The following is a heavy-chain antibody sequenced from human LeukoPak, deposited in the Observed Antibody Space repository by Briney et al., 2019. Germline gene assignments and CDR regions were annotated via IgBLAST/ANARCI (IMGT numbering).Heavy chain of an antibody. Sequence: SETLSLTCTAPGGSISSYYWSWIRQPPGKGLEWIGYIYYSGSANYNPSLKSRVTISVDTSKNHFSLKLTSVTAAYTAVYYCARGQGGGIDYWGQGTLVTVSS. V-gene: IGHV4-59*01. CDR2: IYYSGSA. J-gene: IGHJ4*02. CDR1: GGSISSYY. D-gene: IGHD3-16*01. CDR3: ARGQGGGIDY.